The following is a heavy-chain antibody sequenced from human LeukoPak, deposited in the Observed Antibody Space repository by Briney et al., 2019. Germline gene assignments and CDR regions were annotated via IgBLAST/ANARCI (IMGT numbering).Heavy chain of an antibody. CDR3: ARVSESLRDGPFDY. CDR2: IIPIFGIA. V-gene: IGHV1-69*05. CDR1: GGTFSSYA. J-gene: IGHJ4*02. D-gene: IGHD3-16*02. Sequence: ASVKVSCKASGGTFSSYAISWVRQAPGQGLEWMGGIIPIFGIANYAQKFQGRVTITTDESTSTAYMELSSLRSEDTAVYYCARVSESLRDGPFDYWGQGTLVTVSS.